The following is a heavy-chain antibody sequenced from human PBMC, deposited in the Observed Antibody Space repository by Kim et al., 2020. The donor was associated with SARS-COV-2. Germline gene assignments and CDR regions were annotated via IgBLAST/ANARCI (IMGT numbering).Heavy chain of an antibody. V-gene: IGHV4-31*03. CDR3: AKSSFGYSGYERGEAFDI. D-gene: IGHD5-12*01. CDR2: IYYSGST. J-gene: IGHJ3*02. CDR1: GGSISSGGYY. Sequence: SETLSLTCTVSGGSISSGGYYWSWIRQHPGKGLEWIGYIYYSGSTYYNPSLKSRVTISVDTSKNQFSLKLSSVTAADTAVYYCAKSSFGYSGYERGEAFDIWGQGTMVTVSS.